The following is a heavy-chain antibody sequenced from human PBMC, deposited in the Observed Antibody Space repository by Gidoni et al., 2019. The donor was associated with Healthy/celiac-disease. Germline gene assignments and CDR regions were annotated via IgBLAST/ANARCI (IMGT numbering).Heavy chain of an antibody. J-gene: IGHJ4*02. CDR1: GYTFISYG. V-gene: IGHV1-18*01. Sequence: HVQLVQSGAALKKPGVSVKVSCKPSGYTFISYGISWARQAPGQGLEGMGWISAYNGNTNYAQKLQGRVTMTTDTSTSTAYMELRGLGSDDTAVYYCARVLVGSYDFWSGLDYWGQGTLVTVSS. CDR3: ARVLVGSYDFWSGLDY. D-gene: IGHD3-3*01. CDR2: ISAYNGNT.